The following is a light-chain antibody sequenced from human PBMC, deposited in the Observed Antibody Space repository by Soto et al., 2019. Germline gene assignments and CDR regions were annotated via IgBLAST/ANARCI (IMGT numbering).Light chain of an antibody. CDR2: GAS. Sequence: IEVTQSPGTLSLSPGERATLSCRASQSVSSSYLAWYQQKPGQAPRVLIYGASSRATGIPDRFSGSGSGTDFTLTISRLEPEDFAVYYCQQYGSSPPITFGQGTKLEMK. CDR3: QQYGSSPPIT. V-gene: IGKV3-20*01. J-gene: IGKJ2*01. CDR1: QSVSSSY.